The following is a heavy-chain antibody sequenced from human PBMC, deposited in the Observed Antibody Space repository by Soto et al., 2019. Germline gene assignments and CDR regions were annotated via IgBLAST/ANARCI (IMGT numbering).Heavy chain of an antibody. CDR1: GFTFSGSA. J-gene: IGHJ5*02. CDR3: TRPSTVRGVIITLS. D-gene: IGHD3-10*01. V-gene: IGHV3-73*01. CDR2: IRSKANSYAT. Sequence: GGPLRLSCAASGFTFSGSAMHWVRQASGKGLEWVGRIRSKANSYATAYAASVKGRFTISRDDSKNTAYLQMNSLKTEDTAVYYCTRPSTVRGVIITLSWGQGTLVTVSS.